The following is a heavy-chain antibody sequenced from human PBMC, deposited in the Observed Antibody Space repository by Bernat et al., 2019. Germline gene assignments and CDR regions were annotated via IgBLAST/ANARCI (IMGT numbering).Heavy chain of an antibody. J-gene: IGHJ4*02. Sequence: EVQLVESGGGLVQPGGSLRLSCVASGFTFSSHWMTWVRQAPGKGLEWVANIKQAGSDKYYVDSVKGRFTISRDNAKNSLYLQMNSLRAEDTAVYYCARGGLSSSYYWGNWGQGTLVTVSS. CDR2: IKQAGSDK. CDR1: GFTFSSHW. V-gene: IGHV3-7*03. CDR3: ARGGLSSSYYWGN. D-gene: IGHD6-13*01.